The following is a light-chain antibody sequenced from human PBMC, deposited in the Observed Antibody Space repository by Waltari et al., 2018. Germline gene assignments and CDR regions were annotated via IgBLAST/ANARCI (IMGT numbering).Light chain of an antibody. V-gene: IGLV2-23*02. CDR2: EFY. CDR3: CSYAGSSTFT. Sequence: QSALTQPASVSGSPGQSITISCTGTSSDVGSYDFVSWYQQHPGKAPKPMIYEFYKRPSGVSNRFSGSKSGNTASLTISGLQAEDEADYYCCSYAGSSTFTFGGGTKLTVL. J-gene: IGLJ2*01. CDR1: SSDVGSYDF.